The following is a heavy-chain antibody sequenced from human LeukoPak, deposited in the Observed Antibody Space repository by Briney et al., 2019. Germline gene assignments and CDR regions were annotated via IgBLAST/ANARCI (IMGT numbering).Heavy chain of an antibody. CDR3: AKLKDIELGWGIDI. CDR2: ISSSGGST. CDR1: GFTVSSNY. D-gene: IGHD2-8*01. V-gene: IGHV3-23*01. Sequence: GGSLRLSCAASGFTVSSNYMNWVRQAPGKGLEWVSDISSSGGSTYYADSVKGRFTISRDNSKNTLYVQMNSLRAEDTAIYYCAKLKDIELGWGIDIWGQGTTVTVS. J-gene: IGHJ6*02.